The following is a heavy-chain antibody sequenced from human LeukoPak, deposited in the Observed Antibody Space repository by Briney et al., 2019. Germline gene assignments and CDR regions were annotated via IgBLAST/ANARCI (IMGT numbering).Heavy chain of an antibody. CDR2: IQPDGSEQ. V-gene: IGHV3-7*01. Sequence: GGSLRLSCAASGFSFSSHWMSWVRQAPGKGLEWVGNIQPDGSEQYPVDSVKGRFTISRDNARNSMFLQMNSLRVEDTAVYYCARARPTTGALDYWGQGTLVTVSS. CDR1: GFSFSSHW. J-gene: IGHJ4*02. D-gene: IGHD1-1*01. CDR3: ARARPTTGALDY.